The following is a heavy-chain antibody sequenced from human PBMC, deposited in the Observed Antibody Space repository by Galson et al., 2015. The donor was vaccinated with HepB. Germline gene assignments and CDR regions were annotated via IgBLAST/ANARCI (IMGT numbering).Heavy chain of an antibody. CDR1: GFTFSSYS. CDR2: ISSSSSYI. J-gene: IGHJ4*02. D-gene: IGHD6-25*01. Sequence: SLRLSCAASGFTFSSYSMNWVRQAPGKGLEWVSSISSSSSYIYYADSVKGRFTISRDNAKNSLYLQMNSLRAEDTAVYYCAREEGYLAAIYYFDYWGQGTLVTVSS. CDR3: AREEGYLAAIYYFDY. V-gene: IGHV3-21*01.